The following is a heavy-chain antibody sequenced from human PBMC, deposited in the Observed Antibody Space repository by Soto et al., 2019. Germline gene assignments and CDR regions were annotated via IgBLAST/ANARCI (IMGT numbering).Heavy chain of an antibody. CDR3: LREGPSGRACYHAFHM. J-gene: IGHJ3*02. D-gene: IGHD2-21*01. V-gene: IGHV6-1*01. CDR2: TYYRSKWYN. Sequence: PAQTLSLSWAMAGDRVSSNSAAWNWSRQSPWRGLEWLGRTYYRSKWYNDYAVSVKSRITINPDTSKNQFSLQLNSVTPEDTAVYYCLREGPSGRACYHAFHMRGQGRMLT. CDR1: GDRVSSNSAA.